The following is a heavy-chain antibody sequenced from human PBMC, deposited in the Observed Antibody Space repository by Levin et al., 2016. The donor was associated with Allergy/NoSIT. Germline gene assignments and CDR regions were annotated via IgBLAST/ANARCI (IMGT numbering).Heavy chain of an antibody. CDR3: ARDIPHTSYSITRWERDAFDI. D-gene: IGHD2-2*01. Sequence: RQAPGKGLEWVSYISSSGSTIYYADSVKGRFTISRDNAKNSLYLQMNSLRAEDTAVYYCARDIPHTSYSITRWERDAFDIWGQGTMVTVS. J-gene: IGHJ3*02. CDR2: ISSSGSTI. V-gene: IGHV3-11*01.